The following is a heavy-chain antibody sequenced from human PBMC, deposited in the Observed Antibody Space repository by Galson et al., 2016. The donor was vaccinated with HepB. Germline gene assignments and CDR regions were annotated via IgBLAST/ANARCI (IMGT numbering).Heavy chain of an antibody. CDR2: INPNSGGT. CDR3: ARPALGGPTTDY. V-gene: IGHV1-2*02. Sequence: SVKVSCKASGYTFINYYMHWVRQAPGQGLEWMGWINPNSGGTIYAQEFQGRVTMTRDTSISTAYMELSRLRSDDTAVYYCARPALGGPTTDYWGRGTLVTVSS. CDR1: GYTFINYY. D-gene: IGHD2-15*01. J-gene: IGHJ4*02.